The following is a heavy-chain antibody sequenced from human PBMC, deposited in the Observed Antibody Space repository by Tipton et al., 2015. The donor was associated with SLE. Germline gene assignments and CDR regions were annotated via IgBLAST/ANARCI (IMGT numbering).Heavy chain of an antibody. D-gene: IGHD3-10*01. CDR2: IYYSGST. V-gene: IGHV4-59*11. J-gene: IGHJ6*02. Sequence: TLSLTCTVSGGSISSHYWSWIRQPPGKGLEWIGYIYYSGSTNYNPSLKSRVTISVDTSKNQFSLKLSSVTAADTAVYYCARGSGFYGMDVWGQGTTVTVSS. CDR1: GGSISSHY. CDR3: ARGSGFYGMDV.